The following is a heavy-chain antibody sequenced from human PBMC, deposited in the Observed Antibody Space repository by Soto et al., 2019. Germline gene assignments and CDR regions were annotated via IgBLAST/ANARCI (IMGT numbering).Heavy chain of an antibody. CDR2: INPNSGGT. V-gene: IGHV1-2*04. CDR3: ARTEVVYGSGSYYNNWFDP. D-gene: IGHD3-10*01. J-gene: IGHJ5*02. CDR1: GYTFTCYY. Sequence: ASVKVSCKASGYTFTCYYMHWVRQAPGQGLEWMGWINPNSGGTNYAQKFQGWVTMTRDTSISTAYMELSRLRSDDTAVYYCARTEVVYGSGSYYNNWFDPWGQGTLVTVSS.